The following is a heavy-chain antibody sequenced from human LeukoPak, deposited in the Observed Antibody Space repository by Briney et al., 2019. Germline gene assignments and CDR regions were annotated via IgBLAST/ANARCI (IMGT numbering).Heavy chain of an antibody. J-gene: IGHJ4*02. D-gene: IGHD3-16*01. CDR2: IWYDGSNK. V-gene: IGHV3-33*01. CDR3: ARDLSSLGPSDY. Sequence: GRSLRLSCAASGFTFSSYGMHWVRQAPGKGLEWVAVIWYDGSNKYYADSMKGRFTISRDNSKNTLYLQMNSLRAEDTAVYYCARDLSSLGPSDYWGQGTLVTVSS. CDR1: GFTFSSYG.